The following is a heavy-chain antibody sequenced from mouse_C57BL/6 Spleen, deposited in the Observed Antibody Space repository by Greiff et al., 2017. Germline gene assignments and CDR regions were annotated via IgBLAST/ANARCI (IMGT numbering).Heavy chain of an antibody. Sequence: EVHLVESGGGLVKPGGSLKLSCAASGFTFSSYAMSWVRQTPEKRLEWVATISDGGSYTYYPDNVKGRFTISRDNAKNNLYLQMSHLKSEDTAMYYCARDTNSDGYYWFAYWGQGTLVTVSA. D-gene: IGHD2-3*01. CDR3: ARDTNSDGYYWFAY. V-gene: IGHV5-4*01. CDR1: GFTFSSYA. J-gene: IGHJ3*01. CDR2: ISDGGSYT.